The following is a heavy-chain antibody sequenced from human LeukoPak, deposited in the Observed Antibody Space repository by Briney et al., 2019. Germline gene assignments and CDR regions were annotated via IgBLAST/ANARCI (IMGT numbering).Heavy chain of an antibody. D-gene: IGHD5-24*01. Sequence: ASVKVSCKASGYTFTGYYMHWVRQAPGQGLEWMGWINPNSGGTNYAQKFQGRVTMTRDTSISTAYMELSRLRSDDTAVYYCARGSQMATNDAFDIWGQGTMVTVSS. J-gene: IGHJ3*02. CDR3: ARGSQMATNDAFDI. CDR1: GYTFTGYY. CDR2: INPNSGGT. V-gene: IGHV1-2*02.